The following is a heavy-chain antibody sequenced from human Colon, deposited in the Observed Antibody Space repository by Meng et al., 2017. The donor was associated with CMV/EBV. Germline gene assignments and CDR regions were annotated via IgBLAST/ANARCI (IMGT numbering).Heavy chain of an antibody. Sequence: GLTVSDVWLSWARQGSGKGLEWVGHIKKDRSGGTTHYAESVKGRFTMSRDNSKNVFYLHMNDLKLEDTAVYYCTTDSGIGPRPLFGNWGQGTLVTVSS. CDR1: GLTVSDVW. V-gene: IGHV3-15*01. D-gene: IGHD1-26*01. J-gene: IGHJ4*02. CDR2: IKKDRSGGTT. CDR3: TTDSGIGPRPLFGN.